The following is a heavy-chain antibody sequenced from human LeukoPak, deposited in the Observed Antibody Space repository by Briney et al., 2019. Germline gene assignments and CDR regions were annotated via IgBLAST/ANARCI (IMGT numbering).Heavy chain of an antibody. CDR2: INHSGST. CDR1: GGSFSGYY. Sequence: SETLSLTCAVYGGSFSGYYWSWIRQPPGKGLEWIGEINHSGSTNYNPSLKSLVTISVDTSKNQFSLKLSSVTAADTAVYYCARFGYSYGSGFDYWGQGTLVTVSS. CDR3: ARFGYSYGSGFDY. V-gene: IGHV4-34*01. D-gene: IGHD5-18*01. J-gene: IGHJ4*02.